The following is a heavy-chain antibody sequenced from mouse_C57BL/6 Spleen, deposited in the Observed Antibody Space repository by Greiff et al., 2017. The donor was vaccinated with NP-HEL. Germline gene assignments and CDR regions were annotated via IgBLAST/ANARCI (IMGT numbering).Heavy chain of an antibody. CDR1: GFSLTSYA. D-gene: IGHD5-5*01. V-gene: IGHV2-9-1*01. CDR3: AREATYDEMDY. CDR2: IWTGGGT. J-gene: IGHJ4*01. Sequence: QVQLKDSGPGLVAPSQSLSITCTVSGFSLTSYAISWVGQPPGQGLEWLGVIWTGGGTNYNSALQSRLSISKDNSKSQVFLQMTSLQTDDTARYYCAREATYDEMDYWSQGTSFTVSS.